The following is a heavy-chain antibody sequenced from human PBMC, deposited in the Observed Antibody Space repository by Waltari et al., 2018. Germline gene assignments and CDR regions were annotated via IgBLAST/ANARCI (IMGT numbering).Heavy chain of an antibody. D-gene: IGHD1-26*01. V-gene: IGHV4-59*08. J-gene: IGHJ4*02. Sequence: QVQLQESGPGLVKPSEPLSLSCTVSGGPISDYFWNWIRQPPGKGLEWIGFNHYTGNPKYNPSLKSRTIISVDTSKNQFSLRMSSVTAADTAVYYCARWDRITRSFGDWGQGTLVSVSS. CDR1: GGPISDYF. CDR2: NHYTGNP. CDR3: ARWDRITRSFGD.